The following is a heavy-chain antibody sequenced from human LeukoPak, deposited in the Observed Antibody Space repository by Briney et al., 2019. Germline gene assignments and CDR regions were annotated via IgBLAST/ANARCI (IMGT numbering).Heavy chain of an antibody. J-gene: IGHJ2*01. Sequence: PSENLSLTCAVYGGSFTGYYWSWIRHPPGHGLEWIGETNRNGNNNYHPSLKIPVTMSVDTTKKQFSLTLSSVTAADTAVYYCARIVLPYYYDTTALKGSFDLWGRGTLVTVSS. CDR1: GGSFTGYY. V-gene: IGHV4-34*01. CDR2: TNRNGNN. CDR3: ARIVLPYYYDTTALKGSFDL. D-gene: IGHD3-22*01.